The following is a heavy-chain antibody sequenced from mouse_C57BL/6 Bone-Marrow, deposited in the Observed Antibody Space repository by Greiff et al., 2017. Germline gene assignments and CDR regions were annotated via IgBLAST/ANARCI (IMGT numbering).Heavy chain of an antibody. V-gene: IGHV14-2*01. CDR3: ARGAWFAY. Sequence: VQLQQPGAELVKPGASVKMSCKASGYTFTSYWITWVKQRPGQGLEWIGRIDPEDGETKYAPKFQGKATITADTSSNTAYLQLSSLTSEDTAVYYCARGAWFAYWGQGTLVTVSA. CDR2: IDPEDGET. CDR1: GYTFTSYW. J-gene: IGHJ3*01.